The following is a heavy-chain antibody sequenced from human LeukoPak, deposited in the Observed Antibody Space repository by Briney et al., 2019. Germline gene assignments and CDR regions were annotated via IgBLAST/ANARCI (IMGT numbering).Heavy chain of an antibody. CDR3: AKDGNYYDSSGYYDY. Sequence: GGSLRLSCAASGFTFSNFGMGWVRQAPGKGLEWVSAISGSGGSTYYADSVKGRFTISRDNSKNTLYLQMNSLRAEDTAVYYCAKDGNYYDSSGYYDYWGQGTLVTVSS. CDR2: ISGSGGST. CDR1: GFTFSNFG. V-gene: IGHV3-23*01. D-gene: IGHD3-22*01. J-gene: IGHJ4*02.